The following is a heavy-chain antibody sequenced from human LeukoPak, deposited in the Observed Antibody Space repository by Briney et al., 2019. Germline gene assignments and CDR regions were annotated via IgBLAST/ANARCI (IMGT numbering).Heavy chain of an antibody. D-gene: IGHD2-8*01. V-gene: IGHV3-23*01. Sequence: GGSLRLSCAASGFTFSSYAMSRVRQAPGKGLEWVSAISGSGGSTYYADSVKGRFTISRDNSKNTLYLQMNSLRAEDTAVYYCAKVGSVEVLMVYAIDFPCWFDPWGQGTLVTVSS. CDR1: GFTFSSYA. J-gene: IGHJ5*02. CDR3: AKVGSVEVLMVYAIDFPCWFDP. CDR2: ISGSGGST.